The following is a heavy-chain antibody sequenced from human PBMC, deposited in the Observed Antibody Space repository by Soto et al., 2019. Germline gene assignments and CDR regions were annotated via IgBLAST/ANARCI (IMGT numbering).Heavy chain of an antibody. D-gene: IGHD5-12*01. V-gene: IGHV4-39*01. CDR1: GGSISSSSYY. CDR2: IYYSGST. Sequence: SETLSLTCTVSGGSISSSSYYWGWIRQPPGKGLEWIGSIYYSGSTYYNPSLKSRVTISVDTSKNQFSLKLSSVTAADTAVYYCARGYSGYALYFYFDYWGQGTLVTVS. CDR3: ARGYSGYALYFYFDY. J-gene: IGHJ4*02.